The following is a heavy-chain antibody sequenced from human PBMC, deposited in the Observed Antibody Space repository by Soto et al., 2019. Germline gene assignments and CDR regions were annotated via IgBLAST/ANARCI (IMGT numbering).Heavy chain of an antibody. V-gene: IGHV1-69*02. CDR2: IIPIIGIA. Sequence: QVQLVQSGAEVKTPGSSVKVSCKASGGTFSSYTISWVRQAPGQGLEWMGRIIPIIGIANYAQKFQGRVKITADKSTSTAYMELSSLRSEDTAVYYCARGEVDSSGWYVDYWVQGTLVTVSS. J-gene: IGHJ4*02. CDR1: GGTFSSYT. D-gene: IGHD6-19*01. CDR3: ARGEVDSSGWYVDY.